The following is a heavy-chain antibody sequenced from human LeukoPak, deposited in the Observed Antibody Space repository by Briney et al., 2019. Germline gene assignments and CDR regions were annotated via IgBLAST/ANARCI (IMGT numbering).Heavy chain of an antibody. CDR1: GYTFTSYY. J-gene: IGHJ4*02. CDR3: ARERFLDWGRLGDY. Sequence: ASVKVSCKASGYTFTSYYMHWVRQAPGQGLEWMGIINPSGGSTSYAQKFQGRVTMTRDTSTSTAYMELRSLRSDDTAVYYCARERFLDWGRLGDYWGQGTLVTVSS. CDR2: INPSGGST. D-gene: IGHD2/OR15-2a*01. V-gene: IGHV1-46*01.